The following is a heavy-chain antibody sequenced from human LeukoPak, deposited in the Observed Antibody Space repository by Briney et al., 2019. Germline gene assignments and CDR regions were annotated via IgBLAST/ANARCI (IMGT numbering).Heavy chain of an antibody. Sequence: GGSLRLSCAASGFTFDDYGMSWVRQAPGKGLEWVSGINWNGGSTGYADSVKGRFTISRDNAKNSLYLQMNSLRAEDTALYYCARDSKQYSSNDYMDVWGNGTTVTVSS. D-gene: IGHD6-13*01. V-gene: IGHV3-20*04. J-gene: IGHJ6*03. CDR1: GFTFDDYG. CDR2: INWNGGST. CDR3: ARDSKQYSSNDYMDV.